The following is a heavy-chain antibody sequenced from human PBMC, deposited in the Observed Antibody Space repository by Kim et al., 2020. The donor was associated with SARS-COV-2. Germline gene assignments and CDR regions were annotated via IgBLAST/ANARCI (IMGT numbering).Heavy chain of an antibody. CDR1: GIDFSYYY. V-gene: IGHV3-11*05. CDR3: VRVAVGACSGYYFDS. D-gene: IGHD2-21*01. CDR2: ISSSGSYT. Sequence: GGSLRLSCAASGIDFSYYYISWIRQAPGKGLEWISSISSSGSYTKYADSLKGRFTISRDNAENSLYLEMNSLRPEDTAVYYCVRVAVGACSGYYFDSWGQGTLVTVSS. J-gene: IGHJ4*02.